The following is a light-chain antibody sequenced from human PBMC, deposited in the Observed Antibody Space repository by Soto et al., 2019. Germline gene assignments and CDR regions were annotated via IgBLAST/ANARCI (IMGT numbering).Light chain of an antibody. CDR3: AAWDDSLNGYV. CDR1: SSTIGSYT. J-gene: IGLJ1*01. CDR2: SNS. V-gene: IGLV1-44*01. Sequence: QSVLTQPPSASGTPGQRVTISCSGSSSTIGSYTLNWYQHLPGTAPKLLIYSNSQRPSGVPDRFSGSKSGTSASLAISGLQSEDEADYYCAAWDDSLNGYVFGTGTKVTVL.